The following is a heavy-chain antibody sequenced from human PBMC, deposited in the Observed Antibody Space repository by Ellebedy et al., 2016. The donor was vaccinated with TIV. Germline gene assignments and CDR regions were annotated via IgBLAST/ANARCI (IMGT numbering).Heavy chain of an antibody. V-gene: IGHV4-59*12. CDR2: IYPRGTT. CDR1: GGSISSYY. D-gene: IGHD1-26*01. CDR3: ARLASQPSGSYEDDY. Sequence: SETLSLTXTVSGGSISSYYWSWIPQPPGKGLEWRAYIYPRGTTNYNPSLKSRVTISADLSKNQFSLKLNSVTAADTAVYYCARLASQPSGSYEDDYWGQGTLVTVSS. J-gene: IGHJ4*02.